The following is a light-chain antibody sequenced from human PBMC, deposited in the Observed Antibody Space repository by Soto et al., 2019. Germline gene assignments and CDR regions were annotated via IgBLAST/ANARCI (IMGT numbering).Light chain of an antibody. CDR3: SSYRGGSTLV. Sequence: QSALTQPASVSGSPGQSITISCSGTSNDVGGYNYVSWYQQHPGKAPKLLIQGVTSQPSGVSDRFSGSKSGNTASLTISGLQAEDEADYYCSSYRGGSTLVFGGGTKVTVL. CDR1: SNDVGGYNY. V-gene: IGLV2-14*01. CDR2: GVT. J-gene: IGLJ1*01.